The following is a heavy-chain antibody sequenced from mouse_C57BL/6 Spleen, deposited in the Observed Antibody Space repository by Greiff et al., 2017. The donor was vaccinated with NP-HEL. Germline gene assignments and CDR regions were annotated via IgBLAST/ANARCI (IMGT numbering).Heavy chain of an antibody. CDR1: GYSITSGYY. Sequence: VQLKESGPGLVKPSQSLSLTCSVTGYSITSGYYWNWIRQFPGNKLEWMGYISYDGSNNYNPSLKNRISITRDTSKNQFFLKLNSVTTEDTATYYCARGQGLRRGFDYWGQGTTLTVSS. CDR3: ARGQGLRRGFDY. J-gene: IGHJ2*01. CDR2: ISYDGSN. D-gene: IGHD2-4*01. V-gene: IGHV3-6*01.